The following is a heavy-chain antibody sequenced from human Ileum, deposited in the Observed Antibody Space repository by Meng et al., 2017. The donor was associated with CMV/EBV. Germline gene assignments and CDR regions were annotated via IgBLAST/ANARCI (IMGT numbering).Heavy chain of an antibody. D-gene: IGHD1-1*01. Sequence: GESLKISCAASGYTFSDYYMSWIRQAPGKGLEWVSYISSSGSTIYYADSVKGRFTISRNNAKKSLYLQMNRLRAEDTTVYYCARGTAGGGYWGQGTLVTVSS. J-gene: IGHJ4*02. CDR3: ARGTAGGGY. V-gene: IGHV3-11*04. CDR1: GYTFSDYY. CDR2: ISSSGSTI.